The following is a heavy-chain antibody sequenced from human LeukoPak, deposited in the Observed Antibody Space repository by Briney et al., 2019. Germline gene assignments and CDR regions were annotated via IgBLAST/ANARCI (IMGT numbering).Heavy chain of an antibody. CDR1: GGSFSGYY. J-gene: IGHJ4*02. Sequence: SETLSLTCAVYGGSFSGYYWSWIRQPPGKGLEWIGEINHSGSTNYNPSLKSRVTISVDTSKNQFSLKLSSVTAADTAVYYCARGGLRRVRGVNRFDYWGQGTLVTVSS. CDR2: INHSGST. CDR3: ARGGLRRVRGVNRFDY. D-gene: IGHD3-10*01. V-gene: IGHV4-34*01.